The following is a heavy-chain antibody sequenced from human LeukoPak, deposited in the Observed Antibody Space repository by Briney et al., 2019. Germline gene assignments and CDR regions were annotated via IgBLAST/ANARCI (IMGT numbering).Heavy chain of an antibody. D-gene: IGHD3-22*01. J-gene: IGHJ3*02. CDR3: ARQDAYYYDSSGYYRVAFDI. CDR1: GGSISSSSYY. Sequence: PSETLSLTCTVSGGSISSSSYYWGWIRQPPGKGLEWIGSIYYSGSTYYNPSLKSRVTISVDTSKNQFSQKLSSVTAADTAVYYCARQDAYYYDSSGYYRVAFDIWGQGTMVTVSS. CDR2: IYYSGST. V-gene: IGHV4-39*01.